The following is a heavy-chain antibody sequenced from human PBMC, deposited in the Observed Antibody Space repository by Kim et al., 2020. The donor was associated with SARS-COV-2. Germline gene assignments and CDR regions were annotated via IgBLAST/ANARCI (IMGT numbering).Heavy chain of an antibody. D-gene: IGHD3-3*01. CDR3: ARGEWLLPYYYYGMDV. J-gene: IGHJ6*02. Sequence: GGSLRLSCAASGFTFSSYGMHWVRQAPGKGLEWVAVIWYDGSNKYYADSVKGRFTISRDNSKNTLYLQMNSLRAEDTAVYYCARGEWLLPYYYYGMDVWGQGTTVTVSS. CDR2: IWYDGSNK. V-gene: IGHV3-33*01. CDR1: GFTFSSYG.